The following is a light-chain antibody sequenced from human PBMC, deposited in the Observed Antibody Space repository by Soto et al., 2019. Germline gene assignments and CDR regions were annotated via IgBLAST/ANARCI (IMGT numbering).Light chain of an antibody. J-gene: IGLJ1*01. CDR2: DVS. CDR3: CSYAGSYTLGV. CDR1: SSDVGGYNY. V-gene: IGLV2-11*01. Sequence: QSVLTQPRSVSGSPGQSVTISCTGTSSDVGGYNYVSWYQQHPGKAPKLMIYDVSKRPSGVPDRFSGSKSGNTASLTIFGFQAEDEADYYCCSYAGSYTLGVFGTGTKVTVL.